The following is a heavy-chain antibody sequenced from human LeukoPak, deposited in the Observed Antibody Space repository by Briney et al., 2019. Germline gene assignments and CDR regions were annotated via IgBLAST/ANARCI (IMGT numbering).Heavy chain of an antibody. V-gene: IGHV3-23*01. J-gene: IGHJ4*02. CDR3: ATNSGWYGVS. Sequence: GSLRLSCTVSGFTLSSYEMSWIRQAPGKGLEWVSSINYSGGSSYYADSVKGRFTISREDSKNTLYLQLNSLRAEDTALYYCATNSGWYGVSWGQGTLVTVSS. D-gene: IGHD6-19*01. CDR1: GFTLSSYE. CDR2: INYSGGSS.